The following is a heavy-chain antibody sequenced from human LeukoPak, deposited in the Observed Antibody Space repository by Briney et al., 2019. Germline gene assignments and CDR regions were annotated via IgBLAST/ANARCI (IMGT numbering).Heavy chain of an antibody. J-gene: IGHJ4*02. Sequence: SETLSLTCAVYGGSFSGYYWSWIRQPPGKGLEWIGEINHSGITNYNPSLKSRVTMSIDKSKNQFSLKVNSVTAADTAVYYCATYYDTSGYRFDYWGQGTLVTVSS. D-gene: IGHD3-22*01. CDR2: INHSGIT. CDR1: GGSFSGYY. V-gene: IGHV4-34*10. CDR3: ATYYDTSGYRFDY.